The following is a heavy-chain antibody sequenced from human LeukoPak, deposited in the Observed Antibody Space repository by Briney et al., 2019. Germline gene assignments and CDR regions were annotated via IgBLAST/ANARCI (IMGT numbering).Heavy chain of an antibody. CDR1: GYTFTGFY. J-gene: IGHJ4*02. Sequence: GASVKVSCKASGYTFTGFYFHWVRQAPGQGLEWMGWINPNSGGTIFAQKFQGRVTMTRDTSITTAYMELSRLRSDDTAVYYCGRAAGSGYYSALDYWGQGTLVTVSS. CDR2: INPNSGGT. D-gene: IGHD3-22*01. V-gene: IGHV1-2*02. CDR3: GRAAGSGYYSALDY.